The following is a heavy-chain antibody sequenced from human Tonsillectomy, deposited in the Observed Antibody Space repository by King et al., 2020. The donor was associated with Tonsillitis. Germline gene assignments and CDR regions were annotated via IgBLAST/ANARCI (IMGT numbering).Heavy chain of an antibody. Sequence: VQLVESGGGVVQPGRSLRLSCAASGFTFSNYAMHWVRQAPGKGLEWVAVISYDGSNKYNADSVKGRFTISRDNSKNKLYLQMNSLRAEDTAVYYCARDGRELTGDYYFDYSGQGTLVTVSS. J-gene: IGHJ4*02. CDR1: GFTFSNYA. CDR2: ISYDGSNK. CDR3: ARDGRELTGDYYFDY. D-gene: IGHD7-27*01. V-gene: IGHV3-30-3*01.